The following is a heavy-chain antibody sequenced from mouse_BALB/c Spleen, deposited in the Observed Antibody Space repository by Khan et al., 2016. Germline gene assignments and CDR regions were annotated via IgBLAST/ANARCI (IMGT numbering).Heavy chain of an antibody. J-gene: IGHJ3*01. Sequence: QLQQSGAELVKPGASVKLSCTASGFNIKDTYMHWVKQRPEQGLEWIGRIDPANGNTKYDPKFQDKATVTSETSSNTAYLQPSSLTSEDTAVCYCARGGYGWFAYWGQGTLVTVSA. CDR1: GFNIKDTY. CDR2: IDPANGNT. D-gene: IGHD2-14*01. V-gene: IGHV14-3*02. CDR3: ARGGYGWFAY.